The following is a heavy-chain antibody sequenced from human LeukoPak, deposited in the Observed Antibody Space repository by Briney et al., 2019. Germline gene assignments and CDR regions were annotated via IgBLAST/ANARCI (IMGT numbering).Heavy chain of an antibody. D-gene: IGHD6-19*01. CDR1: GGATHSYY. V-gene: IGHV4-59*12. Sequence: SETLSLTRTVSGGATHSYYRSWIWQPPGKGLEWIGYIYYSGGTNYNPSLNSRVTISVGTSKNQFSLKLSAVTPEDTAVYYCARFLGIGSERYYLHSWGRGTLVTVSS. J-gene: IGHJ4*02. CDR2: IYYSGGT. CDR3: ARFLGIGSERYYLHS.